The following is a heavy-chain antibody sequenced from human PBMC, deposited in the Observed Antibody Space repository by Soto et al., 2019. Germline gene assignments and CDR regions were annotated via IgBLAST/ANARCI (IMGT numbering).Heavy chain of an antibody. CDR2: IYCSGSI. Sequence: SETLSLTCTVSGGSISSDNYHWTWIRQSPGKGLEWIGYIYCSGSIFYNPSFKSRVTISVDTSKNQFSLQLSSVTAADTAVYFCAREDDGGDRDYYGLDVWGQGTTVTVSS. J-gene: IGHJ6*02. CDR3: AREDDGGDRDYYGLDV. CDR1: GGSISSDNYH. V-gene: IGHV4-30-4*08. D-gene: IGHD2-21*02.